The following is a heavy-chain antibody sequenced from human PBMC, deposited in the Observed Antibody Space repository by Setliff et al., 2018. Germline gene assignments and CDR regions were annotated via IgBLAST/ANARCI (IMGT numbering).Heavy chain of an antibody. CDR1: GYTLSSYY. CDR2: INPTGEST. J-gene: IGHJ4*02. CDR3: ARQDILTGYYAFDY. V-gene: IGHV1-46*01. D-gene: IGHD3-9*01. Sequence: ASVKVSCKASGYTLSSYYMHWVRQAPGQGLEWMGLINPTGESTVYAEKFQGRVSMTRDTSTSTVYMDLESLKSGDTAIYYCARQDILTGYYAFDYWGQGTLVTVSS.